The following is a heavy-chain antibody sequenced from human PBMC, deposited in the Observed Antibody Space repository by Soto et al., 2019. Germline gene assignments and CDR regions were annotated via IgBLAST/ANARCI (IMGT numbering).Heavy chain of an antibody. CDR2: ITYSGNT. CDR1: GGAINNAEDN. J-gene: IGHJ4*02. CDR3: ARHRERSYSGSEWTAPDY. Sequence: SETLSLTCTVSGGAINNAEDNWTWIRQPPRKGLEYIGYITYSGNTFYKSSLKSRINMSVDTSKNQFSLRLTSVTAADRAMYYYARHRERSYSGSEWTAPDYWGQGILVTVSS. D-gene: IGHD6-6*01. V-gene: IGHV4-30-4*01.